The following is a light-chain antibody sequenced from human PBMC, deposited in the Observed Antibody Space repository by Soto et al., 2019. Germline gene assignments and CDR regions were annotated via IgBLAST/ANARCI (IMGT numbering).Light chain of an antibody. V-gene: IGKV1-6*01. Sequence: AIPMTQSPPSLSASVGDRVIITCRASQDIRVDVGWLQQRPGHAPNLLIYAASTLHTGVPSTCTDSGSGTDVTLTISDLQPEDVATYFCRQDYDFPYTFGQGTKLEI. CDR3: RQDYDFPYT. CDR2: AAS. CDR1: QDIRVD. J-gene: IGKJ2*01.